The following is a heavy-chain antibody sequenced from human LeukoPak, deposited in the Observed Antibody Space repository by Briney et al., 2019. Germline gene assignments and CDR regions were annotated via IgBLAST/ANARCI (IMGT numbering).Heavy chain of an antibody. CDR2: ISAYNGNT. Sequence: ASVKVSCKASGYTFTGYYIHWVRQAPGQGLEWMGWISAYNGNTNYAQKLQGRVTMTTDTFTSTAYMELRSLRSDDTAVYYCALSSSWPDAFDIWGQGTMVTVSS. CDR1: GYTFTGYY. CDR3: ALSSSWPDAFDI. J-gene: IGHJ3*02. V-gene: IGHV1-18*04. D-gene: IGHD6-13*01.